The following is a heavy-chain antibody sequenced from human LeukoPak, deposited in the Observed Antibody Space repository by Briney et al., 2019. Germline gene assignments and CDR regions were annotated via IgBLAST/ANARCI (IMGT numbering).Heavy chain of an antibody. CDR2: IYHSGST. CDR3: ARGSGGSCYSVPCAFDI. Sequence: PSETLSLTCTVSGYSISSGYYWGWIRQPPGKGLEWIGSIYHSGSTYYNPSLKSRVTISVDTSKNQFSLKLSSVTAADTAVYYCARGSGGSCYSVPCAFDIWGQGTMVTVSS. J-gene: IGHJ3*02. D-gene: IGHD2-15*01. V-gene: IGHV4-38-2*02. CDR1: GYSISSGYY.